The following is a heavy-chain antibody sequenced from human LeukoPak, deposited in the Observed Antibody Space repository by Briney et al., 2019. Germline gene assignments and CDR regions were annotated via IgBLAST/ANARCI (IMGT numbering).Heavy chain of an antibody. V-gene: IGHV1-2*02. Sequence: ASVKVSCKASGYTFTGYYMHWVRQAPGQGFEWMGWINPNSGDTNYAQKFQGRVTMTRDTSISTAHMELRRLRSDGTAVYYCARANPLYCSSITCPFDYWGQGNLVTVSS. D-gene: IGHD2-2*01. CDR1: GYTFTGYY. J-gene: IGHJ4*02. CDR3: ARANPLYCSSITCPFDY. CDR2: INPNSGDT.